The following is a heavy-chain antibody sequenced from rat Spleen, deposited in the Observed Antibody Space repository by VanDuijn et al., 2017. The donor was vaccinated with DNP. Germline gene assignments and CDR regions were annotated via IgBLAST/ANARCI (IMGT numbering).Heavy chain of an antibody. J-gene: IGHJ2*01. CDR2: ISTGGGNT. D-gene: IGHD1-1*01. V-gene: IGHV5-25*01. CDR3: TRGTTVGDY. Sequence: EVKLVESGGGLVQPGRSLKLSCAGSGFTFSDYYMAWVRQTPTKGLDWVASISTGGGNTYYRDSVKGRFTISRDNAYSTLYLQMDSLRSEDTATYYCTRGTTVGDYWGQGVMVTVSS. CDR1: GFTFSDYY.